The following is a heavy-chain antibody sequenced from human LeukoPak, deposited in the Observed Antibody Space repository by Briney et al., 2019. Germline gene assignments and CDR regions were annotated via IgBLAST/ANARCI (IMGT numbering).Heavy chain of an antibody. Sequence: SQTLSLTCTVSGGSISSGSYYWSWIRQPAGKGLEWIGRIYTSGSTNYNPSLKSRVTISVDTSKNQFSLKLSSVTAADTAVYYCAREPYDFWREIPNWYFDLWGRGTLVTVSS. V-gene: IGHV4-61*02. CDR1: GGSISSGSYY. CDR3: AREPYDFWREIPNWYFDL. CDR2: IYTSGST. J-gene: IGHJ2*01. D-gene: IGHD3-3*01.